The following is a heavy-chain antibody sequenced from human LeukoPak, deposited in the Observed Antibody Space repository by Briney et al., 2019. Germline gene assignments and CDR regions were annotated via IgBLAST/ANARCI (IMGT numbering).Heavy chain of an antibody. V-gene: IGHV1-69*13. J-gene: IGHJ3*02. Sequence: SVKVSCKASGGTFGSYAISWMRQAPGQGLEWMGGIIPIFGTANYAQKFQGRVTITADESTSTAYMELSSLRSEDTAVYYCATAGSQDAFDIWGQGTMVTVSS. CDR1: GGTFGSYA. D-gene: IGHD3-10*01. CDR3: ATAGSQDAFDI. CDR2: IIPIFGTA.